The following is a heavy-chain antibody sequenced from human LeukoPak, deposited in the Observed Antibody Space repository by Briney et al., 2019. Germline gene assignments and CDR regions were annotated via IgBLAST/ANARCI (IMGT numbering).Heavy chain of an antibody. CDR2: INPNSGGT. J-gene: IGHJ4*02. Sequence: ASVTVSCTASGYTFTGYYMHRVRQAPGQGLEWMGRINPNSGGTNYAQKFQGRVTMTRDTSISTAYMELSRLRSDDTAVYYCARALPLGIAAADYWGQGTLVTVSS. D-gene: IGHD6-13*01. V-gene: IGHV1-2*06. CDR3: ARALPLGIAAADY. CDR1: GYTFTGYY.